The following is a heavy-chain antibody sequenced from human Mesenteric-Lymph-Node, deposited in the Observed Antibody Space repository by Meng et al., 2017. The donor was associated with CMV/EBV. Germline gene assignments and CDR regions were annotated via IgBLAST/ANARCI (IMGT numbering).Heavy chain of an antibody. V-gene: IGHV1-18*04. CDR1: FANFG. CDR2: ISGYNGNT. CDR3: ARTDCGGDCSKVYYFYGMDV. J-gene: IGHJ6*02. Sequence: FANFGISWVRQTPGQGLEWMGWISGYNGNTNYAHKFQDRVTMTTDTSTTTAYMELRSLRSDDTAVYFCARTDCGGDCSKVYYFYGMDVWGQGTTVTVSS. D-gene: IGHD2-21*02.